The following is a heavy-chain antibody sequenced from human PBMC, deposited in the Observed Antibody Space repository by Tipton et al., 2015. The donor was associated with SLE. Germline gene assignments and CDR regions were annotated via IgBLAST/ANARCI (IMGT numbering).Heavy chain of an antibody. Sequence: FTFSRDNSKNTLYLQLNSLRAEDTAVYYCARGIRSGVDPWGQGTLVTVSS. CDR3: ARGIRSGVDP. V-gene: IGHV3-30*01. J-gene: IGHJ5*02. D-gene: IGHD4-17*01.